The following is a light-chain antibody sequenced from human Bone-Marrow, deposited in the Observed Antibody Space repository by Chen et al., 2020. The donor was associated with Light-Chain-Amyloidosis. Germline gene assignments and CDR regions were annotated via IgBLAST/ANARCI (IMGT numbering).Light chain of an antibody. J-gene: IGLJ2*01. CDR3: QSADSSGTYEVI. V-gene: IGLV3-25*03. CDR2: RDT. CDR1: DLPTKY. Sequence: SYELTQPPSVSVSPGQTARIHCSGDDLPTKYAYWYQHKPGQAPVLVIHRDTERPSGISERFSGSSSGTTATLTISGVQAEDEADYHCQSADSSGTYEVIFGGGTKLTVL.